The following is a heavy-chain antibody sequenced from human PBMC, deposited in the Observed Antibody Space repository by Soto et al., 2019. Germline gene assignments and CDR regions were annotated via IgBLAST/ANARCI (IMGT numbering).Heavy chain of an antibody. V-gene: IGHV2-5*02. CDR2: IYWDDDK. Sequence: QITLKESGPTLVKPTQTLTLTCTFSGFSLSTSGVGVGWIRQPPGKALEWLALIYWDDDKRYSPSLKSRLTITKDTSKNQVVLTMSNMDPVDTATYYCAHVYGGYDNFDYWGQGTLVTVSS. D-gene: IGHD5-12*01. J-gene: IGHJ4*02. CDR3: AHVYGGYDNFDY. CDR1: GFSLSTSGVG.